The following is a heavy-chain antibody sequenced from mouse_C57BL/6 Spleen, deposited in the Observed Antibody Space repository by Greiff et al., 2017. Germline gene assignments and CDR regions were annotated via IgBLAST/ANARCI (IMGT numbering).Heavy chain of an antibody. Sequence: QVHVKQSGAELVRPGTSVKMSCKASGYTFTNYWIGWAKQRPGHGLEWIGDIYPGGGYTNYNEKFKGKATLTADKSSSPAYMQFSSLTSEDSAIYYCAREGDGYGYFDYWGKGTTLTVSS. J-gene: IGHJ2*01. CDR2: IYPGGGYT. CDR1: GYTFTNYW. CDR3: AREGDGYGYFDY. V-gene: IGHV1-63*01. D-gene: IGHD2-13*01.